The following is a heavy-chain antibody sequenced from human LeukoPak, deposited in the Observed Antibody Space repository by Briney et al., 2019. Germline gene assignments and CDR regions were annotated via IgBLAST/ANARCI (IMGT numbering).Heavy chain of an antibody. CDR3: ARVGPSSCSGHGCAFDI. CDR2: MNPNSGNT. V-gene: IGHV1-8*03. D-gene: IGHD2-2*01. J-gene: IGHJ3*02. CDR1: GYTFTSYD. Sequence: ASVKVSCKASGYTFTSYDINWVRQATGQGLEWMGWMNPNSGNTGYAQKFQGRVTITRNTSISTAYMELSSLRSEDTAVYYCARVGPSSCSGHGCAFDIWGQGTMVTVSS.